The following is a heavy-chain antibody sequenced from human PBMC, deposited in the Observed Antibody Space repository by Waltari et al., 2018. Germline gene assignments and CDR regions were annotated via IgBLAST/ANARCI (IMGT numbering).Heavy chain of an antibody. CDR2: INPNSGGT. Sequence: QVQLVQSGAEVKKPGASVKVSCKASGDTFTGYYLPWVRQAPGQGLEWMGWINPNSGGTNYAQKFQGWVTMTRDTSISTAYMELSRLRSDDTAVYYCARGATTYSNPYYYGMDVWGQGTTVTVSS. J-gene: IGHJ6*02. D-gene: IGHD4-4*01. V-gene: IGHV1-2*04. CDR3: ARGATTYSNPYYYGMDV. CDR1: GDTFTGYY.